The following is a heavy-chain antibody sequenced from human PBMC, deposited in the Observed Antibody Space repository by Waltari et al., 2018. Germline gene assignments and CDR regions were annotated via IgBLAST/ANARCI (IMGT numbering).Heavy chain of an antibody. J-gene: IGHJ5*02. CDR2: IYYSGST. D-gene: IGHD5-18*01. V-gene: IGHV4-59*08. CDR1: GGSISSYY. CDR3: ARQGYSYGYPWFDP. Sequence: QVQLQESGPGLVKPSETLSLTCTVSGGSISSYYWSWIRQPPGKGLEWIGYIYYSGSTNHNPSLKSRVTISVDTSKNQFSLKLSSGTAADTAVYYCARQGYSYGYPWFDPWGQGTLVTVSS.